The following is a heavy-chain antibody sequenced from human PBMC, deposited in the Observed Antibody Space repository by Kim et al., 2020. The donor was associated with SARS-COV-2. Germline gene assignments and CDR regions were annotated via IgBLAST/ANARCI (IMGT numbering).Heavy chain of an antibody. CDR1: GFTFSGSA. CDR3: TRHGGIAVAGANDY. D-gene: IGHD6-19*01. J-gene: IGHJ4*02. CDR2: IRSKANSYAT. Sequence: GGSLRLSCAASGFTFSGSAMHWVRQASGKGLEWVGRIRSKANSYATAYAASVKGRFTISRDDSKNTAYLQMNSLKTEDTAVYYCTRHGGIAVAGANDYWGQGTLVTVSS. V-gene: IGHV3-73*01.